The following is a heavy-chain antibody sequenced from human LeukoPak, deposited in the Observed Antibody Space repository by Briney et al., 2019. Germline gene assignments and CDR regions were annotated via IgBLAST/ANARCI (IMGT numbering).Heavy chain of an antibody. J-gene: IGHJ4*02. CDR2: ISNDGSIT. CDR1: GFSFGSYG. D-gene: IGHD4-11*01. Sequence: GGSLRLSCAASGFSFGSYGMHWVRQAPGKGLEWVAVISNDGSITKYGDSVRGRFTISRDNSKNTLYVQMNSLRTDDAAVYYCAKSKSPYPMDYIFDFWGQGTRVTVSS. CDR3: AKSKSPYPMDYIFDF. V-gene: IGHV3-30*18.